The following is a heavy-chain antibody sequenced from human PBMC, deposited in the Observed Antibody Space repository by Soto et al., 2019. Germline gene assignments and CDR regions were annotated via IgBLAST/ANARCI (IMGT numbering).Heavy chain of an antibody. CDR2: IKQDGSEK. CDR1: GFTFSSYW. Sequence: GGSLRLSCAASGFTFSSYWMSWVRQAPGKGLEWVANIKQDGSEKYYVDSVKGRFTISRDNAKNSLYLQMNSLRAEDTAVYYCARALVVVVTARDWYFELCGRGTLVTVSS. V-gene: IGHV3-7*01. D-gene: IGHD2-21*02. J-gene: IGHJ2*01. CDR3: ARALVVVVTARDWYFEL.